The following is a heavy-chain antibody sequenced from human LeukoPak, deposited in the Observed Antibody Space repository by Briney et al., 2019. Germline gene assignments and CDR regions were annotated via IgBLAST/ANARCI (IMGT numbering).Heavy chain of an antibody. V-gene: IGHV4-4*07. CDR3: ARETYYGSGSYVNAFDI. J-gene: IGHJ3*02. D-gene: IGHD3-10*01. Sequence: SETLSLTCTVSGGSISSYYWSWIRQPAGKGLEWIGRIYTSGSTNYNPSLKSRVTMSVDTSKNQFSLKLSSVTAADTAVYYCARETYYGSGSYVNAFDIWGQGTMVTVSS. CDR1: GGSISSYY. CDR2: IYTSGST.